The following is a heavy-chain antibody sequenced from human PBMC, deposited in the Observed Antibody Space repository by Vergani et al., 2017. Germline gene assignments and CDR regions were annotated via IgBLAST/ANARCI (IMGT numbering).Heavy chain of an antibody. Sequence: QVQVVQSGADVKKSGASVKVSCKTSGYTFSNYYMHWVRQAPGQGLEWMGIINPSGGHTNYAQKFQGRVTMTRDTSTSTVYMELSSLRSEDPAIYYWARGDYGILTGYRYWGQGTLVTVSA. V-gene: IGHV1-46*03. CDR3: ARGDYGILTGYRY. CDR1: GYTFSNYY. D-gene: IGHD3-9*01. J-gene: IGHJ4*02. CDR2: INPSGGHT.